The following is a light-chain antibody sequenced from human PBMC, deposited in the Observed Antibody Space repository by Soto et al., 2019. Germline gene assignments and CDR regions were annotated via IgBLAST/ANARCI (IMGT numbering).Light chain of an antibody. Sequence: EIVMTQSPATLSVSPGERATLSCRASQSVSINLAWYQQKPGQAPRLLIYGASTRATGIPARFSGGGSGTEFTLTISSLQSEDFAVYYCQQYGSSPRTFGQGTKVDIK. J-gene: IGKJ1*01. CDR1: QSVSIN. CDR2: GAS. CDR3: QQYGSSPRT. V-gene: IGKV3-15*01.